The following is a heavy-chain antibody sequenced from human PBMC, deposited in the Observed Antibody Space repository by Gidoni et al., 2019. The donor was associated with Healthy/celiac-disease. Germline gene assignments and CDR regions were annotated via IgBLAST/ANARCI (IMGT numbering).Heavy chain of an antibody. J-gene: IGHJ6*02. CDR3: ARDSDGSGSYEYYGMDV. CDR2: INAGNGNT. D-gene: IGHD3-10*01. V-gene: IGHV1-3*01. Sequence: QVQLVQSGAEVKKPGASVKVSCKASGYTFTSYAMHWVRQAPGQRLEWMGWINAGNGNTKYSQKFQGRVTITRDTSASTAYMELSSLRSEDTAVYYCARDSDGSGSYEYYGMDVWGQGTTVTVSS. CDR1: GYTFTSYA.